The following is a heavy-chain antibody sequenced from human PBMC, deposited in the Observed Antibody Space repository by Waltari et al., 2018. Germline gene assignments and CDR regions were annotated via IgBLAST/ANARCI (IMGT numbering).Heavy chain of an antibody. Sequence: QVQLQQWGAGLLKPSETLSLTCAVYRGSFSGYHWGWIRQPPGKGLEWIGEINHSGSTNYNPSLKSRVTISVDTSKNQFSLKLSSVTAADTAGYYCARGGTSGSYGYWGQGTLVTVSS. D-gene: IGHD3-10*01. CDR1: RGSFSGYH. V-gene: IGHV4-34*01. CDR3: ARGGTSGSYGY. CDR2: INHSGST. J-gene: IGHJ4*02.